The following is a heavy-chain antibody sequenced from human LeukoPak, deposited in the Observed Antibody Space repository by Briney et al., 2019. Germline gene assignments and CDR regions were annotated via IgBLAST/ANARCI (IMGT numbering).Heavy chain of an antibody. V-gene: IGHV3-9*01. Sequence: GRSLRLSCATSGFTFDDYAMHWVRQAPGKGLEWVSGISWNSGSIGYADSVKGRFTISRDNAKNSLYLQMNSLRAEDTAVYYCARDAWTYCSGGSCYPEYFQHWGQGTLVTVSS. D-gene: IGHD2-15*01. CDR1: GFTFDDYA. CDR3: ARDAWTYCSGGSCYPEYFQH. J-gene: IGHJ1*01. CDR2: ISWNSGSI.